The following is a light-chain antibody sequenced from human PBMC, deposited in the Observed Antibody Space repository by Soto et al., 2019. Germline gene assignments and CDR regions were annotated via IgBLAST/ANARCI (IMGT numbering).Light chain of an antibody. V-gene: IGKV3-15*01. J-gene: IGKJ4*01. CDR1: QSVRSN. CDR3: QQYNNWPPVT. Sequence: EIVLTQSPGTLSLSPGERATLSCSASQSVRSNLAWYQQKPGQAPRLLIYGASTRATGIPARFSGSGSGTEFTLTISSLQSEDFAVYYCQQYNNWPPVTFGGGTKVDIK. CDR2: GAS.